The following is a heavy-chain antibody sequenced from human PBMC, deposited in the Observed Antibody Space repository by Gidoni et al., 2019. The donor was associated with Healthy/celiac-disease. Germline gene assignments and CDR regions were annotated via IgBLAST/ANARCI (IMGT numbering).Heavy chain of an antibody. Sequence: QVQLVQSGAEVKKPGSSVKVSCKASGGTFSSYAISWVRQAPGQGLEWMGGIIPIFGTANYAQKFQGRVTITADESTSTAYMELSSLRSEDTAVYYCARDYYDSSGYYSSEFYGMDVWGQGTTVTVSS. CDR1: GGTFSSYA. J-gene: IGHJ6*02. CDR2: IIPIFGTA. CDR3: ARDYYDSSGYYSSEFYGMDV. D-gene: IGHD3-22*01. V-gene: IGHV1-69*01.